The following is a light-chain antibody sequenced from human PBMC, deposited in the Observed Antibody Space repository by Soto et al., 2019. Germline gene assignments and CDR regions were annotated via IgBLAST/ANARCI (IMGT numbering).Light chain of an antibody. V-gene: IGLV1-47*01. CDR2: RNN. Sequence: QSVLTQPPSASGTPGQRVTISCSGSSSNIGSNYVYWYQQLPGTAPKLLIYRNNQRPSGVPDRFSGSKSGTSASLAISGLRSEDEADYYCAAWDDSRRWVFGGGTQLTVL. CDR1: SSNIGSNY. J-gene: IGLJ3*02. CDR3: AAWDDSRRWV.